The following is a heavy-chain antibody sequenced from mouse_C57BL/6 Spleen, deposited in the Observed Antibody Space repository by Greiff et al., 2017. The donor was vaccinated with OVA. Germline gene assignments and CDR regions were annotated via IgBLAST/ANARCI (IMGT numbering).Heavy chain of an antibody. CDR1: GYTFTSYW. V-gene: IGHV1-53*01. Sequence: QVQLQQPGTELVKPGASVKLSCKASGYTFTSYWMTWVKQRPGQGLEWIGNINPSTGGNNYKEKFKSKATLTVANSYSTAYMQLSSLTSDDSAVYYCARTGTGNFDYWGQGTTLTVSS. CDR2: INPSTGGN. J-gene: IGHJ2*01. D-gene: IGHD4-1*01. CDR3: ARTGTGNFDY.